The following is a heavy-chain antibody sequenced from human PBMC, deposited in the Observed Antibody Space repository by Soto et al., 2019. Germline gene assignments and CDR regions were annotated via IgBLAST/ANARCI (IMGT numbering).Heavy chain of an antibody. CDR2: MNPGSGDT. CDR3: ARMETFGSLNWFDP. CDR1: GYSFTNND. J-gene: IGHJ5*02. D-gene: IGHD3-16*01. Sequence: ASVKVSCKASGYSFTNNDVGWVRQATGQGLEWMGWMNPGSGDTGYAQKFQGRVTMTRDISIATAYMELSSLRSDDTAIYYCARMETFGSLNWFDPWGQGTLATVSS. V-gene: IGHV1-8*01.